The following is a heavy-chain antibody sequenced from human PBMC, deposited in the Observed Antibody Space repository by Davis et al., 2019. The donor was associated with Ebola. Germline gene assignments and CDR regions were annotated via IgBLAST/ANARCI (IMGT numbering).Heavy chain of an antibody. V-gene: IGHV1-46*01. CDR3: ARDPQIQLWFPYGVDV. Sequence: ASVKVSCKASGYTFTSYYMHWVRQAPGQGLEWMGIINPSGGSTSYAQKFQGRVTMTRDTSTSTVYMELSSLRSDDTAVYYCARDPQIQLWFPYGVDVWGQGTTVIVSS. J-gene: IGHJ6*02. D-gene: IGHD5-18*01. CDR2: INPSGGST. CDR1: GYTFTSYY.